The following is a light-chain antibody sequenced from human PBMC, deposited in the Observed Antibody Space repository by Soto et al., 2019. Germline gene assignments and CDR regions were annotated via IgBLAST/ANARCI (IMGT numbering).Light chain of an antibody. V-gene: IGKV3-20*01. Sequence: EIVLTQSPGTLSLSPGERATLSCRASQSVSSSFLAWYQQTPGQAPRLLIYDSSSRATGSPDRFSGSRCGKDFTLTISRREHQDVAVYYFQQNHYSQPTFGQGTKLEIK. CDR2: DSS. CDR1: QSVSSSF. CDR3: QQNHYSQPT. J-gene: IGKJ2*01.